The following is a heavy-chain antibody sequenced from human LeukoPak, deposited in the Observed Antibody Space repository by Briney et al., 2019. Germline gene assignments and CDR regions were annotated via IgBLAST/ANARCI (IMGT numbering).Heavy chain of an antibody. CDR1: GGSFSGYY. V-gene: IGHV4-34*01. D-gene: IGHD3-9*01. Sequence: SETLSLTCAVYGGSFSGYYWSWIRRPPGKGLEWIGEINHSGSTNYNPSLKSRVTISVDTSKNQFSLKLSSVTAADTAVYYCASNDILTGSSLHYFDYWGQGTLVTVSS. J-gene: IGHJ4*02. CDR2: INHSGST. CDR3: ASNDILTGSSLHYFDY.